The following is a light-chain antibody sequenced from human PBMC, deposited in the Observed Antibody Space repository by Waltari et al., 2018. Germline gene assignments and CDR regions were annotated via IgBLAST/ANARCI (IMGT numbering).Light chain of an antibody. CDR1: SSDIGGYNY. V-gene: IGLV2-11*01. CDR3: SSYAGSNTYI. Sequence: QAALTQPPSVSGSPGQSVTISCTGTSSDIGGYNYVSWYQQHPGKAPTLMIYDVSKRPSGVSDRFSGSKSGNTASLTISGLQAGDEADYYCSSYAGSNTYIFGAGTRLTVL. CDR2: DVS. J-gene: IGLJ1*01.